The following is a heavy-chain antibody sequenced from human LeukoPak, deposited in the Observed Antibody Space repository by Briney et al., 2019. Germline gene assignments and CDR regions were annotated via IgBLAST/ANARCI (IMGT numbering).Heavy chain of an antibody. Sequence: ASVKVSCKASGYTFTSYDINWVRQATGQGLEWVGWMNPNSGSTGYAQKFQGRVTMTRNIFMSTAYMELSSLRSEDTAVYYCARDYSGYSSGWYFDYWGQGTLVTVSS. CDR2: MNPNSGST. CDR3: ARDYSGYSSGWYFDY. V-gene: IGHV1-8*01. CDR1: GYTFTSYD. J-gene: IGHJ4*02. D-gene: IGHD6-19*01.